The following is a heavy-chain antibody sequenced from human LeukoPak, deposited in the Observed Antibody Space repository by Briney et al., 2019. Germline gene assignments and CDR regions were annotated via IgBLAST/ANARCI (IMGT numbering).Heavy chain of an antibody. D-gene: IGHD5-24*01. CDR3: ARRELYYYYMDV. CDR1: GGSISSSSYY. V-gene: IGHV4-39*01. Sequence: SETLSLTCTVSGGSISSSSYYWGWIRQPPGKGLEWIGSIYYSGSTYYNPSLKSRVTISVDTSKNQFSLKLSSVTAADTAVYYCARRELYYYYMDVWGKGTTVTVSS. J-gene: IGHJ6*03. CDR2: IYYSGST.